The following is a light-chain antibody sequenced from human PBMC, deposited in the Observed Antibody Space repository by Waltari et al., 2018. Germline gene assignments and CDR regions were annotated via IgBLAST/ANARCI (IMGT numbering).Light chain of an antibody. Sequence: EVVLTQSPDTLSVSPGERATLSCRTSRSVNSNLAWYQHKPGKAPRLRMYGASTRPTGIPARFSGSESGTEFTLTITSLQSEDCAVYYCQQYKNWPLTFGGGTKVEI. CDR3: QQYKNWPLT. CDR1: RSVNSN. J-gene: IGKJ4*01. CDR2: GAS. V-gene: IGKV3-15*01.